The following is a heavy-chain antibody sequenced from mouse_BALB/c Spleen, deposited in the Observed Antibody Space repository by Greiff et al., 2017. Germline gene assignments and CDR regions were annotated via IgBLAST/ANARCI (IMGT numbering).Heavy chain of an antibody. CDR2: IDPANGNT. D-gene: IGHD2-3*01. J-gene: IGHJ2*01. CDR3: ARGGYYHY. V-gene: IGHV14-3*02. CDR1: GFNIKDTY. Sequence: VQLKESGAELVKPGASVKLSCTASGFNIKDTYMHWVKQRPEQGLEWIGRIDPANGNTKYDPKFQGKATITADTSSNTAYLQLSSLTSEDTAVYYCARGGYYHYWGQGTTLTVSS.